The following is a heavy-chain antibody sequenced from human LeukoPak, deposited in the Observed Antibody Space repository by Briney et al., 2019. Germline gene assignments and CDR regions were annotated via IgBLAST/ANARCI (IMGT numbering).Heavy chain of an antibody. CDR3: ARGLSPLWGGATDAFDI. Sequence: ASVKVSCKASGYTFTSYDINWVRQATGQGLEWMGWINPNSGNTGYAQKFQGRVTITRNTSISTAYMELSSLRSEDTAVYYCARGLSPLWGGATDAFDIWGQGTMVTVSS. J-gene: IGHJ3*02. D-gene: IGHD3-16*01. CDR1: GYTFTSYD. V-gene: IGHV1-8*03. CDR2: INPNSGNT.